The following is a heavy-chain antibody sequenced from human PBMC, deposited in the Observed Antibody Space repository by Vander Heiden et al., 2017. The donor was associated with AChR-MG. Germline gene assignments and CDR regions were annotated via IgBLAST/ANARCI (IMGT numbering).Heavy chain of an antibody. CDR2: INPSGGST. Sequence: QVQLVQSGAEVKKPGASVKVSCKASGYTFTNYYMHWVRQAPGQGLEWMGIINPSGGSTIYAQRFQGRVTMTRDTSTSTVYMDLSSLRAEDTAVYYCAREGDRSRYFDLWGRGTLVTVSS. CDR1: GYTFTNYY. CDR3: AREGDRSRYFDL. D-gene: IGHD3-16*01. J-gene: IGHJ2*01. V-gene: IGHV1-46*03.